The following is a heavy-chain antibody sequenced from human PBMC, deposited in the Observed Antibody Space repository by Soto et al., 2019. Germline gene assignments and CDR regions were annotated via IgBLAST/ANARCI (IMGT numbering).Heavy chain of an antibody. CDR3: ARGENDAFDI. CDR1: AYSITNAYY. V-gene: IGHV4-38-2*01. J-gene: IGHJ3*02. CDR2: IYRSGNT. Sequence: SETLSLTCAVSAYSITNAYYWAWIRQPPGKGLEWIGSIYRSGNTYYNPSLKSRVTISVDTSENHFSLKLISVTAADTAVYYCARGENDAFDICGQGTMVTVSS.